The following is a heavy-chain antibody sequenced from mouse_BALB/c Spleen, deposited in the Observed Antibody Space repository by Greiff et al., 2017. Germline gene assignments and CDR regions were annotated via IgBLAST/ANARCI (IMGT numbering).Heavy chain of an antibody. Sequence: VQLQQSGPELVKPGASVRISCKASGYTFTSYYIHWVKQRPGQGLEWIGWIYPGNVNTKYNEKFKGKATLTADKSSSTAYMQLSSLTSEDSAVYFCARSAYYGNYYAMDYWGQGTSVTVSS. CDR2: IYPGNVNT. CDR3: ARSAYYGNYYAMDY. V-gene: IGHV1S56*01. CDR1: GYTFTSYY. J-gene: IGHJ4*01. D-gene: IGHD2-10*01.